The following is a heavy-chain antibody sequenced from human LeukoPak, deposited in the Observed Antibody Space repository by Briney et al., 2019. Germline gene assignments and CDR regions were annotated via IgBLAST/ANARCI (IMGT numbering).Heavy chain of an antibody. D-gene: IGHD5-18*01. CDR2: SSSDETYK. CDR1: GFPFTVYP. Sequence: GGSLRLSCAASGFPFTVYPTHWVRQAPGKGLEWVSVSSSDETYKFYADSVRGRFTISRDNSKNRLYLQMSDLRAEDTAVYFCARAYAVPVDTAMEFDYWGQGTLVTVSS. J-gene: IGHJ4*02. V-gene: IGHV3-30-3*01. CDR3: ARAYAVPVDTAMEFDY.